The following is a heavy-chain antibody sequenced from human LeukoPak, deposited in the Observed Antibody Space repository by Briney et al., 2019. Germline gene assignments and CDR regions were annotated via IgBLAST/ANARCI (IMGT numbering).Heavy chain of an antibody. V-gene: IGHV1-46*03. CDR3: ARAPSNSSGWYGRDY. CDR2: INPSGGNT. D-gene: IGHD6-19*01. J-gene: IGHJ4*02. CDR1: GYTFTSYY. Sequence: ASVKVSCKASGYTFTSYYMHWVRQAPGQGLEWMGIINPSGGNTSYAQKFQGRVTMTRDTSTSTVYMELSSLRSEDTAVYYCARAPSNSSGWYGRDYWGQGTLVTVSS.